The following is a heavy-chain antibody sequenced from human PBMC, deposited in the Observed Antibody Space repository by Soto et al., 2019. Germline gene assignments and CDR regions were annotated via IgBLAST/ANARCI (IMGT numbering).Heavy chain of an antibody. CDR2: MNPNSGNT. D-gene: IGHD2-2*01. CDR1: GGTFSSYA. V-gene: IGHV1-8*02. Sequence: ASVKVSCKASGGTFSSYAISWVRQAPGQGLEWMGWMNPNSGNTGYAQKFQGRVTMTRNTSISTAYMELSSLRSEDTAVYYCARGRGPAALYYYYGMDVWGQGTTVTVSS. CDR3: ARGRGPAALYYYYGMDV. J-gene: IGHJ6*02.